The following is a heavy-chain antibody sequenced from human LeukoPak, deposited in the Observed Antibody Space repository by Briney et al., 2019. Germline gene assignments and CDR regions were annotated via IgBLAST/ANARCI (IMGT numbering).Heavy chain of an antibody. CDR1: GGSISSYY. Sequence: TETLPLTCTVSGGSISSYYWSWIRQPPGKGLEWIGYIYYSGSTNYNPSLKSRVTISVDTSKNQFSLKLSSVTAADTAVYYCASLYGSGRSLFDYWGQGTLVTVSS. CDR3: ASLYGSGRSLFDY. V-gene: IGHV4-59*01. D-gene: IGHD3-10*01. CDR2: IYYSGST. J-gene: IGHJ4*02.